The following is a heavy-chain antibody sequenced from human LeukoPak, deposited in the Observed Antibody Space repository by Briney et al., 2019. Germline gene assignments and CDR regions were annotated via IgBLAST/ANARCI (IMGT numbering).Heavy chain of an antibody. CDR1: GYSISSGYY. D-gene: IGHD3-22*01. Sequence: SETLSLTCTVSGYSISSGYYWGWIRQPPGKGLEWIGSIYHSGSTYYNPSLKSRVTISVDTSKNQFSLKLSPVTAADTAVYYCASYDSSGYYYSHFQHWGQGTLVTVSS. CDR2: IYHSGST. J-gene: IGHJ1*01. V-gene: IGHV4-38-2*02. CDR3: ASYDSSGYYYSHFQH.